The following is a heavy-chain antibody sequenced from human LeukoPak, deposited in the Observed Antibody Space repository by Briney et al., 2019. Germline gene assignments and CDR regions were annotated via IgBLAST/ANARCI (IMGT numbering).Heavy chain of an antibody. D-gene: IGHD5-24*01. V-gene: IGHV1-69*01. CDR2: IIPIFGTA. J-gene: IGHJ4*02. CDR1: GGTFSSYA. CDR3: AREGAMATILFDY. Sequence: SVKVSCKASGGTFSSYAISWVRQAPGQGLEWMGGIIPIFGTANYAQKFQGRVTITADESTSTAYMELSSLRSEDMAVYYCAREGAMATILFDYWGQGTLVTVSS.